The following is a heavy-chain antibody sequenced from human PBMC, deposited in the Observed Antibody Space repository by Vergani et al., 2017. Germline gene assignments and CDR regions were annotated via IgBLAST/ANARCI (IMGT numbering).Heavy chain of an antibody. Sequence: EVQLVESGGGLVQPGGSLRLSCAASGFTFSSYEMNWVRQAPGKGLEWVSYISSSGSTIYYADSVKGRFTISLYNAKNSLYLQMNSLRAEDTAVYYCARTGYSYYFDYWGQGTLVTVSS. D-gene: IGHD5-18*01. CDR2: ISSSGSTI. J-gene: IGHJ4*02. CDR1: GFTFSSYE. CDR3: ARTGYSYYFDY. V-gene: IGHV3-48*03.